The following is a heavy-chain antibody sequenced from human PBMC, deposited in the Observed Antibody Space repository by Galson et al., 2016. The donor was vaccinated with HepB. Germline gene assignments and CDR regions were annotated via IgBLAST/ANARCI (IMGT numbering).Heavy chain of an antibody. CDR1: GFTFDSYV. CDR2: ISSEESER. J-gene: IGHJ5*02. D-gene: IGHD3-9*01. Sequence: SLRLSCAASGFTFDSYVMHWVRQAPGKGLEWVSLISSEESERQYEDSVKGRFTISRDNSKKMLYLEMNSLRIDDTAVYYCAKETLTGHFDPWGQGTLVTVAS. CDR3: AKETLTGHFDP. V-gene: IGHV3-30*18.